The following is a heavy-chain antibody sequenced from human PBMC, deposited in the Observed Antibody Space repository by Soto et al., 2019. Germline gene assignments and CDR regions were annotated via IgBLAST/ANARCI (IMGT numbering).Heavy chain of an antibody. V-gene: IGHV1-18*01. CDR2: ISAHNGNT. CDR3: ARGRYGDY. J-gene: IGHJ4*02. Sequence: QVHLVQSGAEVKKPGTSVQVYCKGSGYGFTTYGITWVRQAPGQGLEWMAWISAHNGNTNYAQKLQGRVTVTRDTSTSTAYMELRSLRSDDTAVYYCARGRYGDYWGQGALVTVSS. D-gene: IGHD1-1*01. CDR1: GYGFTTYG.